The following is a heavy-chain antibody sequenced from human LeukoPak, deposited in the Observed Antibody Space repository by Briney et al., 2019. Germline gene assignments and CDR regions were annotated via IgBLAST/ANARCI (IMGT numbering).Heavy chain of an antibody. CDR2: ISYDGSNK. CDR3: ARGALLWFGEFYFDY. J-gene: IGHJ4*02. Sequence: GGSLRLSCAASGFTFSSYGMHWVRQAPGKGLEWVAVISYDGSNKYYADSVKGRFTISRDNSKNTLYLQMNSLRAEDTAVYYCARGALLWFGEFYFDYWGQGTLVTVSS. V-gene: IGHV3-30*03. CDR1: GFTFSSYG. D-gene: IGHD3-10*01.